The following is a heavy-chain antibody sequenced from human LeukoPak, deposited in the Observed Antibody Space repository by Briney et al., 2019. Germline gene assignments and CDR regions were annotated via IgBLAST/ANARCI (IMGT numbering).Heavy chain of an antibody. CDR2: IWYDGSNK. D-gene: IGHD7-27*01. V-gene: IGHV3-33*01. CDR3: ARDLGPGDGAFDI. J-gene: IGHJ3*02. CDR1: GFTFSSYG. Sequence: GGSLRLSCAASGFTFSSYGMPWVRQAPGKGLEWVAVIWYDGSNKYYADSVKGRFTISRDNSKNTLYLQMNSLRAEDTAVYYCARDLGPGDGAFDIWGQGTMVTVSS.